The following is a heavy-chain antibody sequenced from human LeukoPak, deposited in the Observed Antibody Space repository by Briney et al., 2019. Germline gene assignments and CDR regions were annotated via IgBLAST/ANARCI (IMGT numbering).Heavy chain of an antibody. J-gene: IGHJ4*02. CDR3: AKDLGSGWYLDY. CDR2: ISYDGSNK. Sequence: GRSLRLSCAASGFTFSSYGMHWVRQAPGKGLEWVAVISYDGSNKYYADSVKGRFTISRDNSKNTLCLQMNSLRAEDTAVYYCAKDLGSGWYLDYWGQGTLVTVSS. CDR1: GFTFSSYG. V-gene: IGHV3-30*18. D-gene: IGHD6-19*01.